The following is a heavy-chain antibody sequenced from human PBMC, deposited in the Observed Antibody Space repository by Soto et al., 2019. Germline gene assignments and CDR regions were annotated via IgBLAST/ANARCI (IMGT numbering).Heavy chain of an antibody. CDR2: IYYSGST. Sequence: SETLSLTCTVSGGSISSYYWSWIRQPPGKGLEWIGYIYYSGSTNYNPSLKSRVTISVDTSKNQFSLKLSSVTAADTAVYYCARDGAIRSYYGMDVWGQGTTVTVSS. CDR1: GGSISSYY. J-gene: IGHJ6*02. CDR3: ARDGAIRSYYGMDV. D-gene: IGHD2-21*01. V-gene: IGHV4-59*01.